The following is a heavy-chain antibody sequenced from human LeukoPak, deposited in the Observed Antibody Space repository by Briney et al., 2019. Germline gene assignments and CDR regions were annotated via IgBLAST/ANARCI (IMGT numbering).Heavy chain of an antibody. Sequence: GGSLRLSCAASGFTFSSYSMNWVRQAPGKGLEWVSYISSSRNYIFYADSVKGRFTISRDNAKNSLYLQMNSLRAEDTAVYYCARDRYYYDSSGYYGEGFDYWGQGTLVTVSS. D-gene: IGHD3-22*01. CDR3: ARDRYYYDSSGYYGEGFDY. CDR2: ISSSRNYI. CDR1: GFTFSSYS. V-gene: IGHV3-21*05. J-gene: IGHJ4*02.